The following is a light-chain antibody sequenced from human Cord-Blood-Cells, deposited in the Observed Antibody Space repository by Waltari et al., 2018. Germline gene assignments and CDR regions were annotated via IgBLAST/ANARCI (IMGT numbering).Light chain of an antibody. Sequence: DIQMTPPPSSLSASVGDRVTITCRASQSISSYLNWYQQKPGKAPKLLIYAASSLQSGVPARFSGSGSGTDFTLTISSLQPEDFATYYCQQSYSTPPITFGQGTRLEIK. V-gene: IGKV1-39*01. CDR2: AAS. CDR1: QSISSY. J-gene: IGKJ5*01. CDR3: QQSYSTPPIT.